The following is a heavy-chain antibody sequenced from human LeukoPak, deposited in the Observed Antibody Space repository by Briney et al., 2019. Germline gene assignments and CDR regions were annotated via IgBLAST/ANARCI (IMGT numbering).Heavy chain of an antibody. J-gene: IGHJ4*02. Sequence: GSLRLSCTASGFIFSSYWMTWVRQAPGKGLEWIGYIYYSGSTNYNPSLKSRVTISVDTSKNQFSLKLSSVTAADTAVYYCARYSLAPAVAGYSCFDYWGQGTLVTVSP. D-gene: IGHD6-19*01. CDR1: GFIFSSYW. CDR3: ARYSLAPAVAGYSCFDY. CDR2: IYYSGST. V-gene: IGHV4-59*01.